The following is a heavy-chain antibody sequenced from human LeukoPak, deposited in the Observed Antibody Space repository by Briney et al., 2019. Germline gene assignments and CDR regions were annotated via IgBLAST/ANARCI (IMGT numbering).Heavy chain of an antibody. Sequence: GGSLRLSCAASGFTFSDYYMSWIRQAPGKGLEWVSYISSSGSTIYYADSVKGRFTISRDNAKNSLYLQMNSLRAEDTALYYCAKDTQDGIAVAGTAFDIWGQGTMVTVSS. CDR1: GFTFSDYY. D-gene: IGHD6-19*01. CDR2: ISSSGSTI. CDR3: AKDTQDGIAVAGTAFDI. V-gene: IGHV3-11*01. J-gene: IGHJ3*02.